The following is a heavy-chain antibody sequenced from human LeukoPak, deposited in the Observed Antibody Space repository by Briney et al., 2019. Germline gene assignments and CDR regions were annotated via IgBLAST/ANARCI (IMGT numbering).Heavy chain of an antibody. Sequence: GGSLRLSCAASGFTFSSYGMHWVRQAPGKGLEWVAVISYDGSNKYYADFVKGRFTISRDNSKNTLYLQMNSLRAEDTAVYYCAKDDYGSGSYLDCWGQGTLVTVSS. CDR1: GFTFSSYG. V-gene: IGHV3-30*18. CDR2: ISYDGSNK. CDR3: AKDDYGSGSYLDC. D-gene: IGHD3-10*01. J-gene: IGHJ4*02.